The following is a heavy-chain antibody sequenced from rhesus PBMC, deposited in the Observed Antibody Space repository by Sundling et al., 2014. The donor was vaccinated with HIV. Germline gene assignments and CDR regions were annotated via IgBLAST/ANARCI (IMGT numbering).Heavy chain of an antibody. D-gene: IGHD4-35*01. CDR1: GFIFSSYG. CDR2: INSGGGST. V-gene: IGHV3S42*01. Sequence: EVQLVETGGGLVQPGGSLKLSCAASGFIFSSYGMSWVRQAPGKGLEWVSGINSGGGSTYYADSVKGRFTISRDNSKNTLFLKMDSLTTEDTAVYFCAKDSPAYGNYAAIFDSWGQGDLVTVSS. CDR3: AKDSPAYGNYAAIFDS. J-gene: IGHJ4*01.